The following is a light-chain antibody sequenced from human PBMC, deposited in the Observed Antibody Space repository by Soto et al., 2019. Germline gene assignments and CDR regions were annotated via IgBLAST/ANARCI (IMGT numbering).Light chain of an antibody. CDR2: GAS. CDR1: QGVSTW. J-gene: IGKJ4*01. CDR3: QQASSFPLT. V-gene: IGKV1-12*01. Sequence: DIQMTQSPSAVSASVGDRVTITCRASQGVSTWLAWYQRKPGKAPKLLIYGASILQSGVPSRFSGSGSGTDFSLTISGLQPEDSATSYCQQASSFPLTFGGGTKVEIQ.